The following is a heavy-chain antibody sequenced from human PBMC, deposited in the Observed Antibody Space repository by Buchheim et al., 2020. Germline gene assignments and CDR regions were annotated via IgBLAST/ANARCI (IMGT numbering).Heavy chain of an antibody. CDR3: MSPSGEDQNPDC. CDR2: IKHDGSEQ. D-gene: IGHD1-14*01. J-gene: IGHJ4*02. V-gene: IGHV3-7*01. CDR1: GISFYKYW. Sequence: EVQLVESGGGLAQPGGSLRLSCEASGISFYKYWMTWVRQAPGKGLECVAKIKHDGSEQSYVDSVKGRFTISRDNARNSLYLQMNSLRVEDTAVYYCMSPSGEDQNPDCWGQGTL.